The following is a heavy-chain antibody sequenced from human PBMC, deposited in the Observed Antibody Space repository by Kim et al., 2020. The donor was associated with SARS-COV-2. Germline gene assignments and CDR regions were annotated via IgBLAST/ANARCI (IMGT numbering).Heavy chain of an antibody. Sequence: SPSLKSRLTITKDTSKNQVVLTMTNMDPVDTATYYCAHRPGWAAAGTFDYWGQGTLVTVSS. D-gene: IGHD6-13*01. CDR3: AHRPGWAAAGTFDY. V-gene: IGHV2-5*01. J-gene: IGHJ4*02.